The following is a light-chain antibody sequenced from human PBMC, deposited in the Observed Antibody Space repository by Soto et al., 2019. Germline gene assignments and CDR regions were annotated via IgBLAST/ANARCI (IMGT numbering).Light chain of an antibody. V-gene: IGKV3-11*01. CDR3: QQRSNLPRT. CDR2: DAS. J-gene: IGKJ1*01. Sequence: EIVLTQSPATLSLSPGERATLSCRASQSVSSYLAWYQQKPGQAPRLLIYDASNRATGIPARCSGSGSGTDFTLTISSLEPADFAVYYCQQRSNLPRTFGQGTKVEIK. CDR1: QSVSSY.